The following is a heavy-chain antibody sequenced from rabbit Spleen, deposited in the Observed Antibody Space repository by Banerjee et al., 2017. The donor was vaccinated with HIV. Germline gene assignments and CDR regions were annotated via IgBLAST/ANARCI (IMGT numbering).Heavy chain of an antibody. CDR3: ARNYVNVFDP. V-gene: IGHV1S45*01. CDR1: GFSFSSNW. Sequence: LEESGGGLVKPGGTLTLTCTVSGFSFSSNWICWVRQAPGKGLDWIACIDTSDGDTDYANWPKGRFTISKASSPTVTLQMTSLTAADTATYFCARNYVNVFDPWGPGTLVTVS. J-gene: IGHJ2*01. D-gene: IGHD1-1*01. CDR2: IDTSDGDT.